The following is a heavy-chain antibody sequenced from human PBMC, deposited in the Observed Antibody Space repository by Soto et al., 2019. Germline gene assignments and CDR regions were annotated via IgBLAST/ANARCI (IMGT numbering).Heavy chain of an antibody. D-gene: IGHD3-10*01. CDR1: GGSFSGYY. V-gene: IGHV4-34*01. Sequence: SETLSLTCAVYGGSFSGYYWSWIRQPPGKGLEWIGEINHSGSTNYNPSLKSRVTISVDTSKNQFSLKLSSVTAADTAVYYCARMGYYYGSGNLVNYYYYGMDVWGQGTTVTVSS. CDR2: INHSGST. CDR3: ARMGYYYGSGNLVNYYYYGMDV. J-gene: IGHJ6*02.